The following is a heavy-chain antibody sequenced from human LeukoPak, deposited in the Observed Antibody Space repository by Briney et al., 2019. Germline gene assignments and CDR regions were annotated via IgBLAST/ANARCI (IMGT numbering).Heavy chain of an antibody. Sequence: SETLSLTCTVSGYSISSGYYWGWIRQPPGKGLEWIGIIYHSGRTDYNPSLKSRVTISEDTSKNQFSLKLSSVTAADTAVYYCARSQDGNRDVMDYWGQGTLVTVSS. V-gene: IGHV4-38-2*02. CDR1: GYSISSGYY. CDR3: ARSQDGNRDVMDY. J-gene: IGHJ4*02. D-gene: IGHD1-14*01. CDR2: IYHSGRT.